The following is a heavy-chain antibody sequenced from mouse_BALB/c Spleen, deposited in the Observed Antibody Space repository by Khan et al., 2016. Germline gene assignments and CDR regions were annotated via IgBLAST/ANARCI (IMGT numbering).Heavy chain of an antibody. Sequence: QVQLQQSGPGLVQPSQSLSITCTVSGFSLTSYGVHWVRQSPGKGLEWLGVLWRGGSTDYIAAFMSRLSITKDNSKSQVLVKMNSLQADDTAIYCGAKEEYGNYDWYFDVWGAGTTVTVSS. J-gene: IGHJ1*01. V-gene: IGHV2-5*01. CDR1: GFSLTSYG. CDR2: LWRGGST. D-gene: IGHD2-10*02. CDR3: AKEEYGNYDWYFDV.